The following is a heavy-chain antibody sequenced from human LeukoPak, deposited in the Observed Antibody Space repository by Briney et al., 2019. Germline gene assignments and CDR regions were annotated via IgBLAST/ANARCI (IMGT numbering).Heavy chain of an antibody. CDR3: ARPYYYDSSGYLSPFSGMDV. CDR1: GDSFADDA. CDR2: IRSQAYSATT. J-gene: IGHJ6*02. V-gene: IGHV3-49*04. D-gene: IGHD3-22*01. Sequence: GGSLRLSCTVSGDSFADDAMNWVRQAPGKGVEWVGVIRSQAYSATTEYAASVKGRFTISRDDSKSIAYLQMNSLKTEDTAVYYCARPYYYDSSGYLSPFSGMDVWGQGTTVTVSS.